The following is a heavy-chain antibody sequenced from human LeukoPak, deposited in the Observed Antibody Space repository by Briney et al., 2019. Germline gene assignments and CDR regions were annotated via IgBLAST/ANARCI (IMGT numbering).Heavy chain of an antibody. D-gene: IGHD3-16*02. J-gene: IGHJ4*02. V-gene: IGHV5-51*01. CDR3: ARNYVWGRYRPYYFDY. Sequence: GESLKISCKGSGYSFTSYWIGWVRQMPGKGLEWMGIIYPGDSDTRYSPSFQGQVTISADKSISTAYLQWSSLKASDTAMYYCARNYVWGRYRPYYFDYWGQGTLVTVSS. CDR2: IYPGDSDT. CDR1: GYSFTSYW.